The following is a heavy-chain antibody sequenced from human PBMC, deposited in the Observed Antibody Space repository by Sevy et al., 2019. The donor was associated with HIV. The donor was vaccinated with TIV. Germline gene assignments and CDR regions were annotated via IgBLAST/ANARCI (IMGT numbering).Heavy chain of an antibody. D-gene: IGHD6-19*01. Sequence: GGSLRFSCAASGFTFTSYTMNWVRQAPGKGLEWVSYISSDSTTYYADSVKGRFTISRDNAKNSLYLQMNSLRDEDTAVYHCARAGAVAATRQLDYRGQGTLVTVSS. CDR1: GFTFTSYT. J-gene: IGHJ4*02. V-gene: IGHV3-48*02. CDR2: ISSDSTT. CDR3: ARAGAVAATRQLDY.